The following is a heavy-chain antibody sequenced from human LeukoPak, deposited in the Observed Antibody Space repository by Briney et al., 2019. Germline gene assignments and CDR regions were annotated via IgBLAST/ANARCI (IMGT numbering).Heavy chain of an antibody. V-gene: IGHV1-69*04. CDR1: GGTFSSYA. CDR3: ARVTMYYGMDV. CDR2: IIPILGIA. J-gene: IGHJ6*02. Sequence: SVKVSCKASGGTFSSYAISWVRQARGQGLEWMGRIIPILGIANYAQKFQGRVTITADKSTSTAYMELSSLRSEDTAVYYCARVTMYYGMDVWGQGTTVTVSS. D-gene: IGHD3-3*01.